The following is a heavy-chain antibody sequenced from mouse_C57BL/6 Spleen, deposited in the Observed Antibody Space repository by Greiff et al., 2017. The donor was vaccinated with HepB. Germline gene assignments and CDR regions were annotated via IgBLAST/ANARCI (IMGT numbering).Heavy chain of an antibody. V-gene: IGHV5-15*01. CDR3: ARQGSSGYYFDY. CDR1: GFTFSDYG. Sequence: EVMLVESGGGLVQPGGSLKLSCAASGFTFSDYGMAWVRQAPRKGPEWVAFISNLAYSIYYADTGTGRFTISRENAKNTLYLEMSSLRSEDTAMYYCARQGSSGYYFDYWGQGTTLTVSS. J-gene: IGHJ2*01. D-gene: IGHD3-2*02. CDR2: ISNLAYSI.